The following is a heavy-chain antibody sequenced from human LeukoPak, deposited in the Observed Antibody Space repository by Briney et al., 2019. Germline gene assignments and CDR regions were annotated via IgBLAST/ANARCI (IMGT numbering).Heavy chain of an antibody. D-gene: IGHD3-22*01. CDR3: MRMGSVVNDDDY. V-gene: IGHV4-39*01. Sequence: ASETLSLTCFVSGGSIRRTGYNWNWIRQPPGKGLEWIGSIHYSGSTNYNPSLKSRVTTSVDTSKNQFSLKLAAVTAADTAVYFCMRMGSVVNDDDYWGQGSLVTVSS. J-gene: IGHJ4*02. CDR1: GGSIRRTGYN. CDR2: IHYSGST.